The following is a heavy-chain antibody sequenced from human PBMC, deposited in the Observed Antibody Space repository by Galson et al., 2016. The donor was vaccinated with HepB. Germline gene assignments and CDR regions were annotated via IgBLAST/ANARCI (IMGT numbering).Heavy chain of an antibody. V-gene: IGHV1-2*06. CDR2: INPNSGDT. D-gene: IGHD3-10*01. CDR1: GYTFTGYY. J-gene: IGHJ4*02. Sequence: SVKVSCKASGYTFTGYYMNWVRQAPGQGLEWMGRINPNSGDTDYAQKFQGRVTMTRDTSINTVYMELNRLRSDDTAVYYCARFDVYGSGSPRDDYWGQETLVTISS. CDR3: ARFDVYGSGSPRDDY.